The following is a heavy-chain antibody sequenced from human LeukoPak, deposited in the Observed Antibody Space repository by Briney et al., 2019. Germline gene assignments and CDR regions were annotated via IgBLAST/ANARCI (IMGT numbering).Heavy chain of an antibody. CDR3: TRSGI. CDR1: GFTFSSYD. J-gene: IGHJ4*02. V-gene: IGHV3-48*03. CDR2: ISRSSSTM. Sequence: GGSLRLSCAASGFTFSSYDMNWIRQAPGKGLEWVSDISRSSSTMNYADSVKGRFTISRDNAKSTLYLQMNSLRAEDTAVYYCTRSGIWGQGTLVTVSS. D-gene: IGHD1-14*01.